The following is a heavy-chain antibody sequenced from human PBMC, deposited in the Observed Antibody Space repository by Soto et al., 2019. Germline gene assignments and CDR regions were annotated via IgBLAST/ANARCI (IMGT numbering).Heavy chain of an antibody. CDR1: GFTFSSYG. CDR3: AREHQVYGDYTNSAEYFQH. CDR2: IWYDGSNK. D-gene: IGHD4-17*01. J-gene: IGHJ1*01. Sequence: GGSLRLSCAASGFTFSSYGMHWVRQAPGKGLEWVAVIWYDGSNKYYADSVKGRFTISRDNSKNTLYLQMNSLRAEDTAVYYCAREHQVYGDYTNSAEYFQHWGQGTLVTVSS. V-gene: IGHV3-33*01.